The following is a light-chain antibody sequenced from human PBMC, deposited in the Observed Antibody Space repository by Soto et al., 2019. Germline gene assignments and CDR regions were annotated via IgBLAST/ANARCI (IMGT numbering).Light chain of an antibody. CDR3: TSYTSSITHV. V-gene: IGLV2-14*01. CDR2: DVS. J-gene: IGLJ1*01. CDR1: SSDVGGYNY. Sequence: QSALTQPASVSGSPGQSITISCTGTSSDVGGYNYVSWLQQHPGKVPKLIIYDVSSRPSGVSNRFSGSKSGNTASLTISGLQAEDEADYYCTSYTSSITHVFGGGTKLTVL.